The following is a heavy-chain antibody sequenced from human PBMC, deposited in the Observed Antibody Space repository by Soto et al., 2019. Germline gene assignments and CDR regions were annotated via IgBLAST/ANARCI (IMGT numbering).Heavy chain of an antibody. CDR2: IYHRGST. V-gene: IGHV4-39*01. CDR1: NGSISSAIYY. D-gene: IGHD3-10*01. Sequence: QLQLQESGPGLVKPSETLSLTCSVSNGSISSAIYYWGWIRQPPGKGLEWIGSIYHRGSTYYNPSIQARVSISVDTSKYQFTLNLSSVTSADTAVYFYAGRSSLASVQVYFGEISNYNWFDPWGQGTLVTVSS. CDR3: AGRSSLASVQVYFGEISNYNWFDP. J-gene: IGHJ5*02.